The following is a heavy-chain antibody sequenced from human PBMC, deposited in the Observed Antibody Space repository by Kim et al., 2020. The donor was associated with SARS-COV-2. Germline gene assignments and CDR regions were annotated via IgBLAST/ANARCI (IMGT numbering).Heavy chain of an antibody. Sequence: GGSLRLSCAASGFTFSSYGMHWVRQAPGKGLEWVAVIWYDGSNKYYADSVKGRFTISRDNSKNTLYLQMNSLRAEDTAVYYCARDPRKQQLLYYYYYYGMDVWGQGTTVTVSS. CDR1: GFTFSSYG. D-gene: IGHD6-13*01. CDR2: IWYDGSNK. V-gene: IGHV3-33*01. J-gene: IGHJ6*02. CDR3: ARDPRKQQLLYYYYYYGMDV.